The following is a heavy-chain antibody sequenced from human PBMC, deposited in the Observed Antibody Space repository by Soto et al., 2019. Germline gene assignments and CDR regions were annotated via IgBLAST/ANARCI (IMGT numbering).Heavy chain of an antibody. CDR2: IRGSGGNT. J-gene: IGHJ5*01. Sequence: GGSLRLSCAASGFTFSRNAMTCVRQAPGKGLEWVSGIRGSGGNTYYADSVKGRFTVSRDNSKNTLYLQMNSLCAEDTAVYYCAKDYCTNGVCSFDSWDQGTLVTVSS. CDR1: GFTFSRNA. CDR3: AKDYCTNGVCSFDS. D-gene: IGHD2-8*01. V-gene: IGHV3-23*01.